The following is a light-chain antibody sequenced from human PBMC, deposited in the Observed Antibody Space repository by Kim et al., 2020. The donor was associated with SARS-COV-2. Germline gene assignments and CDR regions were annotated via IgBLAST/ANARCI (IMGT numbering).Light chain of an antibody. V-gene: IGKV1-17*01. CDR1: QGIRND. J-gene: IGKJ4*01. Sequence: APVGDGVTTTCRASQGIRNDLGWYQQKPRKSPKRLIYAASSLQSGVPSRFSGSGSVTEFTLTISSLQREDFATYYCLQHNSYPLTFGGGTKVDIK. CDR2: AAS. CDR3: LQHNSYPLT.